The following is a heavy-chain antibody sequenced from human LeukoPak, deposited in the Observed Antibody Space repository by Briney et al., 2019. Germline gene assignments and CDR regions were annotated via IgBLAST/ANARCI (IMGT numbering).Heavy chain of an antibody. J-gene: IGHJ4*02. D-gene: IGHD4-17*01. V-gene: IGHV4-34*01. Sequence: SETLSLTCTFYGWSFSGYYWSWIRQPPGKGLELIGEINHSGSTNYNPSLKSRVTISVDTSKNQFSLKLSSVTAAHTAVYYCARFLKGDDYGDYDLKSRVGATMGAFDYWGQGTLVTVSS. CDR1: GWSFSGYY. CDR2: INHSGST. CDR3: ARFLKGDDYGDYDLKSRVGATMGAFDY.